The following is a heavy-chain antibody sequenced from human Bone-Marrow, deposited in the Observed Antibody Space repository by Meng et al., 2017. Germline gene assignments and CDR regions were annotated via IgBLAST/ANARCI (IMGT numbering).Heavy chain of an antibody. CDR2: ISGSSSHI. D-gene: IGHD1-1*01. J-gene: IGHJ4*02. CDR3: ASASQLDPVDDY. CDR1: GFTFSSYS. V-gene: IGHV3-21*01. Sequence: GESLKISCAASGFTFSSYSMTWLRQAPGKGPEWVSSISGSSSHIFYADSVEGRFTISRDNAKNSLYLQMNSLRAEDTAVYYCASASQLDPVDDYWGQGTLVTVSS.